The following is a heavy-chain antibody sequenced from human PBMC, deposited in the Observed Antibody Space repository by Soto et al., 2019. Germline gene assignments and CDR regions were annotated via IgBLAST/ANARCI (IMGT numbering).Heavy chain of an antibody. D-gene: IGHD2-2*02. CDR3: AKGGLYPTKYFDY. Sequence: EVQLLESGGGLVQPGGSLRLSCAASGFTFSSYAMSWVRQAPGKGLEWVSAISGSGGSTYYADSVKGRFTISRDNSKNTRYLQINSLRAEDTAVYYCAKGGLYPTKYFDYWGQGTLVTVSS. CDR2: ISGSGGST. CDR1: GFTFSSYA. J-gene: IGHJ4*02. V-gene: IGHV3-23*01.